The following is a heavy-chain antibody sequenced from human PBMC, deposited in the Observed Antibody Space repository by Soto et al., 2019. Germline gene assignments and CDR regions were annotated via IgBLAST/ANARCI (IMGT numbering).Heavy chain of an antibody. J-gene: IGHJ4*02. V-gene: IGHV4-34*01. D-gene: IGHD6-6*01. CDR3: ARAPKVSGSAQTRPDF. Sequence: SETLSLTCSLYSGSLSGYYWSWIRQPPGKGLEWIGEISPSGTTNYSPSLQSRVSISVDTSKTQFSLNLTSLTAADTAVYYCARAPKVSGSAQTRPDFWGQGSLVT. CDR2: ISPSGTT. CDR1: SGSLSGYY.